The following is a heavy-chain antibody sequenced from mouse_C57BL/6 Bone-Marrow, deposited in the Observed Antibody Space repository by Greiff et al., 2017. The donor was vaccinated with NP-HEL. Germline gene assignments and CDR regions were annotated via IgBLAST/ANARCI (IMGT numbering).Heavy chain of an antibody. V-gene: IGHV1-64*01. D-gene: IGHD1-1*01. CDR3: ARGYYGSSYNY. CDR1: GYTFSSYW. CDR2: IHPNSGST. Sequence: QVQLQQPGAELVKPGASVKLSCKASGYTFSSYWMHWVKQRPGQGLEWIGMIHPNSGSTNYNEKFKSKATLTVDKSSSTAYMQLSSLTSEDSAVYYCARGYYGSSYNYWGQGTTLTVSS. J-gene: IGHJ2*01.